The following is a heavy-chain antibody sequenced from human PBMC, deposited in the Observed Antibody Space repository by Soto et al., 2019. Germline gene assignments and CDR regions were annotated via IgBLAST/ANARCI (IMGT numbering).Heavy chain of an antibody. D-gene: IGHD2-2*01. CDR2: ISGSGGST. CDR3: AKEARYCSTTSCYTRYYYYGMDV. CDR1: GFTFSSYA. Sequence: GSLRLSCAASGFTFSSYAMSWVRQAPGKGLEWVAAISGSGGSTYYADSVKGRFTISRDNSKNTLYLQMNSLRAEDTAVYYCAKEARYCSTTSCYTRYYYYGMDVWGQGTTVTVSS. J-gene: IGHJ6*02. V-gene: IGHV3-23*01.